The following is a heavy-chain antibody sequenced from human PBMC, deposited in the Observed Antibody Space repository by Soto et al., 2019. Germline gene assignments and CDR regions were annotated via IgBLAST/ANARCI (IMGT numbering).Heavy chain of an antibody. V-gene: IGHV3-23*01. Sequence: GRSLRLSCAASGFTFSSYGMSWVRQAPGKGLEWVSAISGSGGSTYYGDSVKGRLTISRDNSKNTLYLQMNSLRAEDTAVYYSTGYCSSTSCYRVGDYYGMDVWGQGTTVTVSS. CDR1: GFTFSSYG. CDR2: ISGSGGST. D-gene: IGHD2-2*02. CDR3: TGYCSSTSCYRVGDYYGMDV. J-gene: IGHJ6*02.